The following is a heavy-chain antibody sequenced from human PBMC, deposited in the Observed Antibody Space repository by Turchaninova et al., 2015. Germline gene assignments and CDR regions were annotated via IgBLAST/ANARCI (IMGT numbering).Heavy chain of an antibody. J-gene: IGHJ4*02. CDR2: IYPDDSDT. Sequence: EVPLVQSGAEVKTRGESLEIYCKGSGYSFTNYWIGWVRQMPGKGLEWMGIIYPDDSDTRYSPSFQGQVTISADKSISTAYLQLSSLKASDSAMYYCARSGYTLGATLFYWGQGTLVTVSS. V-gene: IGHV5-51*01. CDR3: ARSGYTLGATLFY. CDR1: GYSFTNYW. D-gene: IGHD6-25*01.